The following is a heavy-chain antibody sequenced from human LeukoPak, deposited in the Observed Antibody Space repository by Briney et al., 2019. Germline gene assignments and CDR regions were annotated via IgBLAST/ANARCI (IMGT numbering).Heavy chain of an antibody. Sequence: SETLSLTCAVYGGSFSDYYWSWIRQPPGKGLEWIGEINHSGSTNYNPSLKSRVTISVDTSKNQFSLKLSSVTAADTAVYYCARGREDIVVVPALYYFDYWGQGTLVTVSS. CDR2: INHSGST. J-gene: IGHJ4*02. D-gene: IGHD2-2*01. CDR1: GGSFSDYY. CDR3: ARGREDIVVVPALYYFDY. V-gene: IGHV4-34*01.